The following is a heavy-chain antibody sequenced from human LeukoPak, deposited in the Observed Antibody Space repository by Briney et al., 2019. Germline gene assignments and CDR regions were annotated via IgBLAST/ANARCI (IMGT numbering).Heavy chain of an antibody. Sequence: ASVKVSCKASGYTFTGYYMHWVRQAPGQGLEWMGWINPNSGGTNYAQKFQGRVTMTRDTSISTAYMELNRLRSDDTAVYYCARDPRYYDSSGYYYVNYYYYMDVWGKGTTVTVSS. D-gene: IGHD3-22*01. CDR1: GYTFTGYY. CDR3: ARDPRYYDSSGYYYVNYYYYMDV. J-gene: IGHJ6*03. CDR2: INPNSGGT. V-gene: IGHV1-2*02.